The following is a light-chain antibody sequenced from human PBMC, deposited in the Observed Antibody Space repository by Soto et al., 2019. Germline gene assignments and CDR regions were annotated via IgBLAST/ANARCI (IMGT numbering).Light chain of an antibody. V-gene: IGLV2-14*01. CDR3: SSSTTSRIWV. CDR1: SSDVGDYNY. J-gene: IGLJ3*02. Sequence: QSALTQPASVSGSPGQSITISCTGTSSDVGDYNYVSWYQQHPGKAPKLMIYEVSNRPSGISNRFSGYKSGNTASLTISGLQVEDEDDYYCSSSTTSRIWVFGGGTKLTVL. CDR2: EVS.